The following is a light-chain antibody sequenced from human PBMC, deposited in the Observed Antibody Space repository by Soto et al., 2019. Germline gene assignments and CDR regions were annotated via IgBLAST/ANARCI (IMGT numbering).Light chain of an antibody. CDR1: QSVSSN. Sequence: EIVMTQSPATLSVSPGERATLSYRASQSVSSNLAWHQQKPGQAPRILMYDASTRATGISARFSGSGSETEFSLTISSLQSEDFAVYYCQQYHNWPITVGQGTRLEIK. CDR3: QQYHNWPIT. CDR2: DAS. V-gene: IGKV3-15*01. J-gene: IGKJ5*01.